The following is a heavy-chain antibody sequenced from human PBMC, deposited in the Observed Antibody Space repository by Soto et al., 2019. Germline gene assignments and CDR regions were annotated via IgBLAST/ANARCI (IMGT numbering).Heavy chain of an antibody. D-gene: IGHD2-21*02. J-gene: IGHJ4*02. CDR2: IYYSGST. V-gene: IGHV4-30-4*01. Sequence: SETLSLTCTVSGGSISSGDYYWSWIRQPPGKGLEWIGYIYYSGSTYYNPSLKSRVTISVDTSKNQFSLKLSSVTAADTAVYYCASHCGGDCYTQFDYWGQGTLVTVSS. CDR1: GGSISSGDYY. CDR3: ASHCGGDCYTQFDY.